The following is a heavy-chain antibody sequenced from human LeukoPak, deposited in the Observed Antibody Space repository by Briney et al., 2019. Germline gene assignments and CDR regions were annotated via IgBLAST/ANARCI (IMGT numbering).Heavy chain of an antibody. J-gene: IGHJ4*02. CDR3: ARVGYCSSTSCYTRGEFDY. D-gene: IGHD2-2*02. CDR1: GGTFSSYA. V-gene: IGHV1-69*05. Sequence: ASVKVSCKASGGTFSSYAISWVRQAPGQGLEWMGGIIPIFGTANYAQKFQGRVTITTDESTSTAYMELSSLRSEDTAVYYCARVGYCSSTSCYTRGEFDYWGQGTLVTVSS. CDR2: IIPIFGTA.